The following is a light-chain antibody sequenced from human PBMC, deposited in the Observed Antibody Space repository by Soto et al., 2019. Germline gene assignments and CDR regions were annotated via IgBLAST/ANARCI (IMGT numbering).Light chain of an antibody. Sequence: EIVLTQSPGTLSLSPGESATLSCRASQSVSSRYLAWYQQKPGQAPRLLIYGASSRATGIPDRFSGSGSGTDFTLIISRVEPEDFAVYYCQQYGNSPPLTFGGGTKVEIK. V-gene: IGKV3-20*01. CDR2: GAS. J-gene: IGKJ4*01. CDR3: QQYGNSPPLT. CDR1: QSVSSRY.